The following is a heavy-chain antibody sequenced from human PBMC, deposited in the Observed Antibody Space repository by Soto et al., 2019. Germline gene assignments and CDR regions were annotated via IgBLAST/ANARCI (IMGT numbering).Heavy chain of an antibody. CDR2: ISYDGSNK. V-gene: IGHV3-30*18. D-gene: IGHD6-6*01. CDR3: AKIPYSSSFGTYGMDV. CDR1: GFTFSSYG. J-gene: IGHJ6*02. Sequence: ESGGGVVQPGRSLRLSCAASGFTFSSYGMHWVRQAPGKGLEWVAVISYDGSNKYYANSVKGRFTISRDNSKNTLYLQMNSLRAEDTAVYYCAKIPYSSSFGTYGMDVWGQGTTVTVSS.